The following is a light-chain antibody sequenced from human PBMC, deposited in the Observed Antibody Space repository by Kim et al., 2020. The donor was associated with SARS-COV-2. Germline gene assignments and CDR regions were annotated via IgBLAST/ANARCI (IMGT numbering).Light chain of an antibody. Sequence: NFMLTQPHSVSESPGKTVTISCTGSSGSIASNYVQWYQQRPGSAPTTVIYEDNQRPSGVPDQFSGSIDSSSNSASLTISGLKTEDEADYYCQSYDSSTHVVFGGGTQLTVL. J-gene: IGLJ2*01. CDR2: EDN. V-gene: IGLV6-57*02. CDR1: SGSIASNY. CDR3: QSYDSSTHVV.